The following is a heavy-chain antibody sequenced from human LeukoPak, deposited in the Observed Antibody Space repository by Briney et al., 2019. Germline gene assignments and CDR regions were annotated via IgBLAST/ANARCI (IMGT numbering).Heavy chain of an antibody. V-gene: IGHV3-21*01. CDR2: ISSSSSYI. D-gene: IGHD2-2*01. Sequence: GGSLRLSCAASGFTFSSYSMNWVRQAPGKGLEWVSSISSSSSYIYYADSVKGRFTISRDNAKNTLYLQMNSLRAEDTAVYYCARDQGSTSRGIYYWGQGTLVTVSS. CDR1: GFTFSSYS. CDR3: ARDQGSTSRGIYY. J-gene: IGHJ4*02.